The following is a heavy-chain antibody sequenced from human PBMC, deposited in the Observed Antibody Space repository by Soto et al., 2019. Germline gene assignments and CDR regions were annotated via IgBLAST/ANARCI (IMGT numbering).Heavy chain of an antibody. V-gene: IGHV1-58*01. D-gene: IGHD5-12*01. Sequence: SVKVSCKASGFTFTSSAVQWVRQARGQRLEWIGWIVVGSGNTNYAQKFRERVTITRDMSTSTAYMELSSLRSEDTAVYYCAAMRERLRLYYYYGMDVWGQGTTVTVSS. J-gene: IGHJ6*02. CDR3: AAMRERLRLYYYYGMDV. CDR2: IVVGSGNT. CDR1: GFTFTSSA.